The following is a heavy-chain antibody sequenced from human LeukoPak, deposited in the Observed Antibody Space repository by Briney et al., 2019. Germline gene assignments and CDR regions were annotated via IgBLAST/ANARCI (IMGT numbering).Heavy chain of an antibody. CDR1: GFSFRNYG. V-gene: IGHV3-23*01. Sequence: PGGSLRLSCAASGFSFRNYGMSWVRQAPGKGLEWVSSISGGSTSTYYADSVNGRFIISRDNSKNTLYLQMNSLRVEDTAMYYCAKDRYYDSIAYRAFDPWGHGTLVTVSS. J-gene: IGHJ5*02. D-gene: IGHD3-22*01. CDR3: AKDRYYDSIAYRAFDP. CDR2: ISGGSTST.